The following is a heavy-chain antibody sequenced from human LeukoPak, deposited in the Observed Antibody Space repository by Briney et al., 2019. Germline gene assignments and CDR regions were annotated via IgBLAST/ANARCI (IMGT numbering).Heavy chain of an antibody. CDR2: ISAYNGNT. J-gene: IGHJ6*02. CDR1: GYTFTSYG. CDR3: AXXXXSXNYYYYGMDV. Sequence: RASVKVSCKASGYTFTSYGISWVRQAPGQGLEWMGWISAYNGNTNYAQKLQGRVTMTTDTSTSTAYMELRSLRSDDTAVYYCAXXXXSXNYYYYGMDVWGQGTTVTVSS. V-gene: IGHV1-18*01.